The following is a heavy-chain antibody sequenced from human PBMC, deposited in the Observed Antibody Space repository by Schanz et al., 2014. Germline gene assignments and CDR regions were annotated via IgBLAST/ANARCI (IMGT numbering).Heavy chain of an antibody. CDR3: ARGDVNWFDP. V-gene: IGHV1-2*02. CDR2: INPNSDGT. CDR1: GYSFTDFY. Sequence: QVRLVQSGAELKMPGATVKVSCKASGYSFTDFYIHWLRQAPGQGPEWLGWINPNSDGTKYAQKFQGRVTMTRDTSVNTAYLDLSSLTSDDTAVYYCARGDVNWFDPWGQGTLVTVSS. J-gene: IGHJ5*02.